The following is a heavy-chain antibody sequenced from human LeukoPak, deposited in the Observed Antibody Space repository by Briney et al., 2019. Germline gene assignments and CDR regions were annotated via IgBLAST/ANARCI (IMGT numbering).Heavy chain of an antibody. V-gene: IGHV3-30*02. CDR3: SRHSDYDILTGPNDY. J-gene: IGHJ4*02. CDR2: IQHDGSNK. Sequence: PGGSLRLSCVVSGFTFTSHGMHWIRQAPDKGLEWVAFIQHDGSNKYHADSVKGRFTISRDDSKNTLYLQMNSLRAEDTAVYYCSRHSDYDILTGPNDYWGQGTLVTVSS. CDR1: GFTFTSHG. D-gene: IGHD3-9*01.